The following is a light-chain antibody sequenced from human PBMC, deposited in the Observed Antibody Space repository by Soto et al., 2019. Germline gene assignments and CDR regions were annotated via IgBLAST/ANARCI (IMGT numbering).Light chain of an antibody. CDR3: QQSYDSPRT. CDR1: QNMVCY. Sequence: TQSPSSLSSSVGDRVTITXQASQNMVCYLNWYQQRAGXAPDXXXFAXSTLQSGVPSRLSGSGSRTDFTLTINSLQPEDLATYYCQQSYDSPRTVGQGTKVDIK. J-gene: IGKJ1*01. CDR2: AXS. V-gene: IGKV1-39*01.